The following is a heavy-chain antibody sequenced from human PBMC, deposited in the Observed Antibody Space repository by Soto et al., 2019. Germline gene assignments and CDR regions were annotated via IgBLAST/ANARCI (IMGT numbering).Heavy chain of an antibody. Sequence: PGGSLRLSCAASGFTFTRYSMNWVRQAPGKGLEWVSSISSTTNYIYYADSMKGRFTVSRDNAKNSVYLEMNSLSAEDTAVYYCARESEDLTSDFDYWGQGTLVTVSS. CDR3: ARESEDLTSDFDY. CDR1: GFTFTRYS. V-gene: IGHV3-21*01. J-gene: IGHJ4*02. CDR2: ISSTTNYI.